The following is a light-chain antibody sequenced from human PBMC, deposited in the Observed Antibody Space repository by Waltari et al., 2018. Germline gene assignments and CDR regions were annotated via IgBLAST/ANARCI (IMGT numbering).Light chain of an antibody. CDR1: SSDIGYYNY. Sequence: QSALTQPASVSGSPGQSITISCTGTSSDIGYYNYVSWYQQHPGKAPKIMIYDVSNRPSGVSNRFSGSKSGNTASLTISGLQAEDEADYYCSSYTASTTLIFGGGTKLTDL. CDR3: SSYTASTTLI. J-gene: IGLJ2*01. V-gene: IGLV2-14*01. CDR2: DVS.